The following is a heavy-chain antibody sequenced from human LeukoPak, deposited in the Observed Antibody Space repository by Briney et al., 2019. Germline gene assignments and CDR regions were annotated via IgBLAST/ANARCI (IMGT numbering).Heavy chain of an antibody. CDR1: GYSISSGYY. V-gene: IGHV4-38-2*01. CDR2: IYHSGRT. CDR3: AEGGNNNWFDP. D-gene: IGHD2/OR15-2a*01. Sequence: SETLSLTCAVSGYSISSGYYWGWIRQPPGKGLEWIGSIYHSGRTYYNPSLKSRVTISVDTSKNQFSLKLSSVTAADTAVYYCAEGGNNNWFDPWGQGTLVTVSS. J-gene: IGHJ5*02.